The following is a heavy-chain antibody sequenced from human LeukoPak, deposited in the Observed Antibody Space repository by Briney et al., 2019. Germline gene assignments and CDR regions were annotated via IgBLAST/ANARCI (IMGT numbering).Heavy chain of an antibody. CDR1: GFTFSSYG. J-gene: IGHJ6*02. CDR3: ATDFWSGYYPRGNGMDV. V-gene: IGHV3-30*03. CDR2: ISYDGSNK. Sequence: GSLRLSCAASGFTFSSYGMHWVRQAPGKGLEWVAVISYDGSNKYYADSVKGRFTISRDNSKNTLYLQMNSLRAEDTAVYYCATDFWSGYYPRGNGMDVWGQGTTVTVSS. D-gene: IGHD3-3*01.